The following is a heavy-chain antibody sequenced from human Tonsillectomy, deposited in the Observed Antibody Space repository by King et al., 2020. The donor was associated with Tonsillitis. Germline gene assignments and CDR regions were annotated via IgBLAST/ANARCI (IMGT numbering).Heavy chain of an antibody. Sequence: VQLVESGGGVVQPGRSLRLSCAAPGFTFTSDRMHWVRQAPGKGLEWVAVLSCDGSREFYAGSVKGRFTMSRDNSKNTAFLQMNSLTTEDTAVYYCAVEGGTPSRAFDIWGQGTMVTVSS. CDR1: GFTFTSDR. CDR2: LSCDGSRE. V-gene: IGHV3-30*01. CDR3: AVEGGTPSRAFDI. J-gene: IGHJ3*02. D-gene: IGHD1-7*01.